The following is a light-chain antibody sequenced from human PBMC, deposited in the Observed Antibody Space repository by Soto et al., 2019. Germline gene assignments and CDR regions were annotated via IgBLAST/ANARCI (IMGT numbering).Light chain of an antibody. CDR3: QQYNSPT. CDR1: QSISSW. Sequence: DIQMTQSPSTLSASVGGRVTITCRASQSISSWLAWYQQKPGKAPKLLIYDASSLESGVPSRFSGSGSGTEFTLTISSLQPDDFATYYCQQYNSPTFGQGTRLEIK. V-gene: IGKV1-5*01. J-gene: IGKJ5*01. CDR2: DAS.